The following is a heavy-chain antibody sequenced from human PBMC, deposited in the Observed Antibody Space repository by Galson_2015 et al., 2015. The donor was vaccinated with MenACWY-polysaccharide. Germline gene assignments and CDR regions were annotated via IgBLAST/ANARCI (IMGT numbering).Heavy chain of an antibody. CDR2: INAGNGNT. CDR3: ARSPGWRGASSYFDY. Sequence: SVKVSCKASGYTFTSYAMHWVRQAPGQRLEWMGWINAGNGNTKYSQKFQGRVTITRDTSASTAYMELSSLRSEDTAVYYCARSPGWRGASSYFDYWGQGTLVTVSS. J-gene: IGHJ4*02. V-gene: IGHV1-3*01. D-gene: IGHD2-15*01. CDR1: GYTFTSYA.